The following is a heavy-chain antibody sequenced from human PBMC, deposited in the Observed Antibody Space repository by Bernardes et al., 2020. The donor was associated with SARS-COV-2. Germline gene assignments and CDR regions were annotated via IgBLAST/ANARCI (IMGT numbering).Heavy chain of an antibody. CDR1: GYTLTRNW. V-gene: IGHV5-51*01. D-gene: IGHD6-19*01. CDR3: ARLYGRLAVAGTYRYFDR. CDR2: IYPDDSDT. Sequence: GAYLKTSRHGSGYTLTRNWIAWVRPIPGKGLEWMGIIYPDDSDTRYSPSFQGQVTISADKSITTTYLQWRSLKASDSAMYYCARLYGRLAVAGTYRYFDRWGQGTLVTVSS. J-gene: IGHJ4*02.